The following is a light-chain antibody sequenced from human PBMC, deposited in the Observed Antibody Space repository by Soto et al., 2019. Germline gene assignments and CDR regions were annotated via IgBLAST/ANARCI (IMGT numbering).Light chain of an antibody. V-gene: IGKV1-5*01. Sequence: DIQMTQSPSTLSASVGDRVTITCRASQSISNWLAWYQQKPGKAPKLLIYDASTLEGGVPSRFSGSGSGTEFTLTISGLQPDDFATYYCQQYKSYSETFGQGTKVEIK. CDR2: DAS. J-gene: IGKJ1*01. CDR1: QSISNW. CDR3: QQYKSYSET.